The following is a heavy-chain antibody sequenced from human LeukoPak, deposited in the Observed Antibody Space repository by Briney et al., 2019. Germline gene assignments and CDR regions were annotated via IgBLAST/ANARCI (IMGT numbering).Heavy chain of an antibody. CDR2: ISVYNGHT. CDR1: GGTFSSYA. D-gene: IGHD3-22*01. V-gene: IGHV1-18*01. J-gene: IGHJ4*02. CDR3: ARGMYYYDSSSPLDC. Sequence: ASVKVSCKTSGGTFSSYAISWVRQAPGQGLEWMGWISVYNGHTNYAQNLQGRVTMTTETSTNTAYMELRSLRSDDTAVYYCARGMYYYDSSSPLDCWGQGTLVTVSS.